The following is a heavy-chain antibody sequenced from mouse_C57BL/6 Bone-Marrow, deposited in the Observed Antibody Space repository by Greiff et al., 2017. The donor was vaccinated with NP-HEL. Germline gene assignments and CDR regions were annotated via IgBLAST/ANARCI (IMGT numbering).Heavy chain of an antibody. CDR2: IYPRSGNT. CDR1: GYTFTSYG. J-gene: IGHJ4*01. CDR3: ARSRAYYSNYGYAMDY. Sequence: VQGVESGAELARPGASVKLSCKASGYTFTSYGISWVKQRTGQGLEWIGEIYPRSGNTYYNEKFKGKATLTADKSSSTAYMELRSLTSEDSAVYFCARSRAYYSNYGYAMDYWGQGTSVTVSS. V-gene: IGHV1-81*01. D-gene: IGHD2-5*01.